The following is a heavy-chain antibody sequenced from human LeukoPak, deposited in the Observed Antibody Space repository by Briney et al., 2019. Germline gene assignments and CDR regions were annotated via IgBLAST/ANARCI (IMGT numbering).Heavy chain of an antibody. CDR3: VGDTPPGGDYYLDY. CDR2: IWNAGTNT. V-gene: IGHV3-33*01. D-gene: IGHD3-16*01. CDR1: GFSFSTYG. Sequence: AGSLRFSCAASGFSFSTYGMHWVRQAPGKGLEWVALIWNAGTNTYYADSVKGRFTISRDNCKNTLYLQMNSLRAEDTAVYYCVGDTPPGGDYYLDYWGQGTLVIVSS. J-gene: IGHJ4*02.